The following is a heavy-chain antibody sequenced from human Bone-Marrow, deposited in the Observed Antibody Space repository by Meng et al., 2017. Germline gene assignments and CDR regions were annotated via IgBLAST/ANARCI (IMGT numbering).Heavy chain of an antibody. Sequence: GESLKISCAASGFTFSSYWMSWVRQAPGKGLEWVANLKEDGSEKYYVDSVKGRFTISRDNAKISLYLQMNSLRAEDTAVYYCARELDFYYGGKGFQYWGQGTLVTVSS. V-gene: IGHV3-7*01. CDR2: LKEDGSEK. D-gene: IGHD4-23*01. CDR3: ARELDFYYGGKGFQY. J-gene: IGHJ1*01. CDR1: GFTFSSYW.